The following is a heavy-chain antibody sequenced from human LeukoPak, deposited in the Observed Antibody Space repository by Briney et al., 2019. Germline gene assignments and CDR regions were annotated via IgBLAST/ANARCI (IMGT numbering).Heavy chain of an antibody. V-gene: IGHV3-66*02. CDR1: GFTVSSDN. D-gene: IGHD5-12*01. CDR3: TKRNSGGYYDY. CDR2: VYSGDDGT. Sequence: GGSLRLSCAASGFTVSSDNMSWVRQVPGRGLEWVAVVYSGDDGTNYADSVRGPFTISRDDSKSTVFLQMNSLRVDDTAIYYCTKRNSGGYYDYWGQGTLVTVSS. J-gene: IGHJ4*02.